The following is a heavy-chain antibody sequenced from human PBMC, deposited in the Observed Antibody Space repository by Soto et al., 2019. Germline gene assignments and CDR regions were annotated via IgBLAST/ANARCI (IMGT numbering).Heavy chain of an antibody. J-gene: IGHJ4*02. D-gene: IGHD3-22*01. CDR2: IIPVFGTT. V-gene: IGHV1-69*01. CDR1: GGLFSSYA. CDR3: ARGGSGYVWFNEF. Sequence: QEQLVQSGAEVKKSGSSVKVSCKASGGLFSSYAVSWVRQAPGQGLEWMGGIIPVFGTTYYAQKFQGRVTITADESMNTAYMELSSLRSDDTAMYYCARGGSGYVWFNEFWGQGTLVSVSS.